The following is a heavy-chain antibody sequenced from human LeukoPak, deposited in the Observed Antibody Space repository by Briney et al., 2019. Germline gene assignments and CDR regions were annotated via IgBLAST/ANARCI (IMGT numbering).Heavy chain of an antibody. CDR2: ISAYNGNT. Sequence: ASVKVSXKASGYTFTSYGISWVRQAPGQGLEWMGWISAYNGNTNYAQKLQGRVTMTTDTSTSTAYMELRSLRSDDTAVYYCARSPQDYYDSSGYFDYWGQGTLVTVSS. CDR1: GYTFTSYG. V-gene: IGHV1-18*01. CDR3: ARSPQDYYDSSGYFDY. J-gene: IGHJ4*02. D-gene: IGHD3-22*01.